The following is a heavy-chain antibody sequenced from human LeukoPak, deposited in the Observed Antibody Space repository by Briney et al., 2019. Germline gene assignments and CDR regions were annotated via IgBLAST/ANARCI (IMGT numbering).Heavy chain of an antibody. V-gene: IGHV3-21*01. Sequence: GSLRLSCAASGFTFSSYSMNWVRQAPGKGLEWVSSISSSSSYIYYADSVKGRFTISRDNAKNSLYLQMNSLRAEDTAVYYCARSDDILTGPDYWGQGTLVTVSS. CDR2: ISSSSSYI. CDR1: GFTFSSYS. CDR3: ARSDDILTGPDY. D-gene: IGHD3-9*01. J-gene: IGHJ4*02.